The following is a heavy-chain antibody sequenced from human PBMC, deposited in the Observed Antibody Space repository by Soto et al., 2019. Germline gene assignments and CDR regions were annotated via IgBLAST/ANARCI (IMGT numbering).Heavy chain of an antibody. CDR1: GFTFSSYG. V-gene: IGHV3-30*18. D-gene: IGHD3-10*01. Sequence: QVQLVESGGGVVQPGRSLRLSCAASGFTFSSYGMHWVRQAPGKGLEWVAVISYDGSNKYYADSVKGRFTISRDNSKNTLVLQMERPGAEDTGVFYLAKNNPVSPSPGYYPFYLDHWGQGNLVTV. CDR2: ISYDGSNK. CDR3: AKNNPVSPSPGYYPFYLDH. J-gene: IGHJ4*02.